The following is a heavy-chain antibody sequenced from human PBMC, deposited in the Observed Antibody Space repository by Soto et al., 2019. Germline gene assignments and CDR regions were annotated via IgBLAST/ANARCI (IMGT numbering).Heavy chain of an antibody. Sequence: SETLSLTCTVSGGSISSGGYYWSWIRQHPGKGLEWIGYIYYSGSTYYNPSLKSRVTISVDTSKNQFSLKLSSVTAADTAVYYCAGGSVVPAAISYYYGMDVWGQGTTVTVSS. D-gene: IGHD2-2*01. J-gene: IGHJ6*02. CDR3: AGGSVVPAAISYYYGMDV. CDR2: IYYSGST. CDR1: GGSISSGGYY. V-gene: IGHV4-31*03.